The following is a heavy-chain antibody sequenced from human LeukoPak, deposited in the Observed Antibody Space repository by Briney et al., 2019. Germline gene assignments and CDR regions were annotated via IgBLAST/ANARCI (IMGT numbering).Heavy chain of an antibody. CDR1: GFTFRSYA. J-gene: IGHJ4*02. Sequence: GGSLRLSCAASGFTFRSYAMQWVRQAPGKGLEWVSYITYNSGTIFYADSVKGRFTISRDNAKDSLYLQMSSLRDEDTAVYYRARDSGYSYADDYWGQGTLVTVSS. D-gene: IGHD5-18*01. CDR3: ARDSGYSYADDY. CDR2: ITYNSGTI. V-gene: IGHV3-48*02.